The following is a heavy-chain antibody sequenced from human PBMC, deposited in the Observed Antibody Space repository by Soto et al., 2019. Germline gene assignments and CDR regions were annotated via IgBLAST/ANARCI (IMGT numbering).Heavy chain of an antibody. CDR1: GFAFSTYA. D-gene: IGHD3-10*01. CDR3: AKELSYNSGMPFDY. J-gene: IGHJ4*02. CDR2: VSDSGGTT. V-gene: IGHV3-23*01. Sequence: EVQLLESGGGLVQPGGSLRLSCAASGFAFSTYAMTWFRQAPGKGLEWVSSVSDSGGTTFYADSVKGRFTVSRHNSKNTLYLQMNSLRAEDTAIYFCAKELSYNSGMPFDYWGQGTLVTVSS.